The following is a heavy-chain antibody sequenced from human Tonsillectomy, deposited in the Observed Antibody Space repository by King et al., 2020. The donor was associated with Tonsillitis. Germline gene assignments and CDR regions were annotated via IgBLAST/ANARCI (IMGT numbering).Heavy chain of an antibody. CDR3: ARGMSSTGAGGV. V-gene: IGHV4-38-2*02. Sequence: VQLQESGPGLVKPSETLSLTCTVSGYSISSGNYWGWFRQPPGKGPEWIGSIYHSGSTYYNPSLESRVTISIDTSKNQFSLNLNSVTAADTAFYYCARGMSSTGAGGVWGQGTLVTVSS. CDR1: GYSISSGNY. J-gene: IGHJ4*02. D-gene: IGHD2-8*02. CDR2: IYHSGST.